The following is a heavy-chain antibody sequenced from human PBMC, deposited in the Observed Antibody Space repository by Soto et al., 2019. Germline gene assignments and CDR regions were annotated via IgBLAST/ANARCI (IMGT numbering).Heavy chain of an antibody. CDR2: IFYSGNT. CDR1: DDSIGRSNYF. Sequence: QLQLQESGPGLVKPSETLSLTCTVSDDSIGRSNYFWGWIRQPPGKGLEWIGNIFYSGNTHYNPSLTSRVTISLDTSNHHFSLRVISLTAADTAVYYCVRHLYSGNSSGSFGYWGPGALVIVSS. J-gene: IGHJ4*02. V-gene: IGHV4-39*01. D-gene: IGHD6-19*01. CDR3: VRHLYSGNSSGSFGY.